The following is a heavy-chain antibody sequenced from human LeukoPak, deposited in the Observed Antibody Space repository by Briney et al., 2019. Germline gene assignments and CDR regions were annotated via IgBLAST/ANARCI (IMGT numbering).Heavy chain of an antibody. J-gene: IGHJ6*04. CDR2: ISGSSSTI. V-gene: IGHV3-48*01. CDR1: GFTFSSYS. D-gene: IGHD3-10*02. Sequence: GGSLRLSCAASGFTFSSYSMNWVRQAPGKGLEWVSYISGSSSTIYYADSVKGRFTISRDNAKNSLYLQMNSLRAEDTAVYYCAELGITMIGGVWGKGTTVTISS. CDR3: AELGITMIGGV.